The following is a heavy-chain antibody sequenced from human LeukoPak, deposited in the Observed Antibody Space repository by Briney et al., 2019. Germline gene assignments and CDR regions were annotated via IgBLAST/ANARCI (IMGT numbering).Heavy chain of an antibody. V-gene: IGHV3-53*01. CDR3: ARDGTGYSSGWYLYMDV. CDR2: IYSGGST. Sequence: GGSLRLSCAASGFTVSSNYMSWVRQAPGKGLEWVSVIYSGGSTYYADSVKSRFTISRDNSKNTLYLQMNSLRAEDTAVYYCARDGTGYSSGWYLYMDVWGKGTTVTVSS. CDR1: GFTVSSNY. D-gene: IGHD6-19*01. J-gene: IGHJ6*03.